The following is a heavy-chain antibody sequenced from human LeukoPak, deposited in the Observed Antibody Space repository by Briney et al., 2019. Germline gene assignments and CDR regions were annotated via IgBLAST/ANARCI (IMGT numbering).Heavy chain of an antibody. CDR2: INRNGGAI. Sequence: GGSQRLSCSASGFTFAEYSMHWVRQAPGKGLEWVSVINRNGGAIQYADSVKGRFIISRDNSKNSLYLQMNSLRTEDTALYYCTKEHSSGWPTIDCWGQGTLVTVSS. CDR3: TKEHSSGWPTIDC. D-gene: IGHD6-19*01. CDR1: GFTFAEYS. V-gene: IGHV3-43*01. J-gene: IGHJ4*02.